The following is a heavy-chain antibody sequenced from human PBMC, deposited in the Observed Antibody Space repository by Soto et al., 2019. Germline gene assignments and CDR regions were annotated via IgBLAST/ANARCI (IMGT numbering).Heavy chain of an antibody. V-gene: IGHV1-69*01. CDR2: IIPIFGTA. Sequence: QVQLVQSGAEVKKPGSSVKVSCKASGGTFSSYAISWVRQAPGQGLEWMGGIIPIFGTANYAQKFQGRVTITADESTSTAYMELSSLRSEDTAVYXXXXSIAAAGPNYYYYGMDVWGQGTTVTVS. J-gene: IGHJ6*02. CDR1: GGTFSSYA. CDR3: XXSIAAAGPNYYYYGMDV. D-gene: IGHD6-13*01.